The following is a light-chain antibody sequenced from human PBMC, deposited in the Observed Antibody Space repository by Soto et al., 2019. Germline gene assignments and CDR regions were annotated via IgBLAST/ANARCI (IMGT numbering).Light chain of an antibody. CDR1: QSALHSDGKTY. CDR2: EVS. Sequence: IVMTQTPISLSVIPGHPASISCKSRQSALHSDGKTYVCWYLQSPGQPPHLLIYEVSNRFSGVPDRFSGSGSGTDFTLKISRVEAEDVGVYYCMQTKQLPVTFGHGTRVESK. V-gene: IGKV2D-29*01. CDR3: MQTKQLPVT. J-gene: IGKJ1*01.